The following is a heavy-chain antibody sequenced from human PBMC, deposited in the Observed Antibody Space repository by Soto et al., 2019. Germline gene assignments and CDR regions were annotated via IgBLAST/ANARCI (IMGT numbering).Heavy chain of an antibody. D-gene: IGHD6-6*01. V-gene: IGHV3-21*01. Sequence: GGSLRLSCAASGFTFSSYSMNWVRQAPGKGLEWVSSISSSSYIYYADSVKGRFTISRDNAKNSLYLQMNSLRAEDTAVYYCARDRGIAARYYYYYGMDVWGQGTTVTVSS. CDR2: ISSSSYI. CDR3: ARDRGIAARYYYYYGMDV. CDR1: GFTFSSYS. J-gene: IGHJ6*02.